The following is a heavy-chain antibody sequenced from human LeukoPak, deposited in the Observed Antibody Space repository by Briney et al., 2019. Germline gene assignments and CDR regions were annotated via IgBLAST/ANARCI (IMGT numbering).Heavy chain of an antibody. CDR2: ISGSGGST. J-gene: IGHJ4*02. V-gene: IGHV3-23*01. CDR1: VFTFSSYA. CDR3: GKGRGLVGATLDV. Sequence: PGGSLRLSCAASVFTFSSYAMSWVRQAPGKGLEWVSAISGSGGSTYYAHSVKGRFTISRDNSKNTLSPQMNSLTAEDTAVYYCGKGRGLVGATLDVWGQGTLVTVSS. D-gene: IGHD1-26*01.